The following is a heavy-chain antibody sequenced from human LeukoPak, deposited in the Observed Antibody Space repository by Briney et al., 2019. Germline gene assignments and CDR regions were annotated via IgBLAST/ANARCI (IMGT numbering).Heavy chain of an antibody. J-gene: IGHJ4*02. CDR1: GYTFTSYA. V-gene: IGHV1-3*01. CDR2: INAGNGNT. Sequence: ASVKVSCKASGYTFTSYAMHWVRQAPGQRLEWMGWINAGNGNTKYSQKFQGRVTITRDTSASTAYMELSSLRSEDTAVYYCARYIAVAGTLDYWGQGTLVTVSS. D-gene: IGHD6-19*01. CDR3: ARYIAVAGTLDY.